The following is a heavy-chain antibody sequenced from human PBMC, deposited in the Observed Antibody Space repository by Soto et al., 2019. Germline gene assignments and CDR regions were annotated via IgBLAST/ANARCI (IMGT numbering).Heavy chain of an antibody. CDR2: MNPNSGNT. J-gene: IGHJ6*02. D-gene: IGHD3-3*01. CDR1: GYTFTSYD. CDR3: ARADSITIFGVVIRYGMDV. V-gene: IGHV1-8*01. Sequence: ASVKVSCKASGYTFTSYDINWLRQATGQGLEWMGWMNPNSGNTGYAQKFQGRVTMTRNTSISTAYMELSSLRSEDTAVYYCARADSITIFGVVIRYGMDVWGQGATVTVSS.